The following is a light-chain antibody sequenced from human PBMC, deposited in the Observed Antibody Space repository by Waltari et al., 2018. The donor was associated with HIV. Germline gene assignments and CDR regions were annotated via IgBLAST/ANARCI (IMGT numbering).Light chain of an antibody. J-gene: IGLJ2*01. V-gene: IGLV3-1*01. CDR3: QAWDSSTVV. CDR1: QLGDKY. CDR2: QDR. Sequence: SYALTQPPSVSVSPRQTASITCSGDQLGDKYACWYQQTPGKSPVLVIYQDRKRPSGLPERFSGANSWNTATLTMRWSQAMVEADYCCQAWDSSTVVFGGGTKLTVL.